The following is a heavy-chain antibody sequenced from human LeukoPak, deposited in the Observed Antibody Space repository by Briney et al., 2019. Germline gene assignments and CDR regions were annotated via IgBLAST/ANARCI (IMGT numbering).Heavy chain of an antibody. Sequence: PSQTLSLTCTVSGGSISSGGYYWTWIRQHPGKGLEWIGYIYYSGSTYYNPSLKSRVTISVDTSKNQFSLKLSSVTAADTAVYYCALGYCGGGSCYAREYFQHWGQGTLVTVSS. J-gene: IGHJ1*01. CDR3: ALGYCGGGSCYAREYFQH. D-gene: IGHD2-15*01. CDR2: IYYSGST. V-gene: IGHV4-31*03. CDR1: GGSISSGGYY.